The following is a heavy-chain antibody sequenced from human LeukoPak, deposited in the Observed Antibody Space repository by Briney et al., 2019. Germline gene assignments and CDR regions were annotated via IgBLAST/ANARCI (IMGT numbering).Heavy chain of an antibody. J-gene: IGHJ4*02. V-gene: IGHV3-30*04. Sequence: GGSLRLSCAASGFTFSSYAMSWVRQAPGKGLEWVAIISYDGGNKYYADSVKGRFTISRDNSKNTLYLQMNSLRAEDTAVYYCARDHVVVVDSNPHYWGQGTLVTVSS. CDR3: ARDHVVVVDSNPHY. CDR2: ISYDGGNK. D-gene: IGHD2-15*01. CDR1: GFTFSSYA.